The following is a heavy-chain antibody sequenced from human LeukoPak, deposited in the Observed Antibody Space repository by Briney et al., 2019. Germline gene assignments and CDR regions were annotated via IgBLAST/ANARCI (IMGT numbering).Heavy chain of an antibody. Sequence: ASVKVSCKASGYTFTSYGISWVRQAPGQGLESMRWISAYNGNTNYAQKLQGRVTMTTDTSTSTAYMELRSLRSDDTAVYYCARDRGIAVAETTYNWFDPWGQGTLITVSS. J-gene: IGHJ5*02. D-gene: IGHD6-19*01. CDR3: ARDRGIAVAETTYNWFDP. CDR2: ISAYNGNT. V-gene: IGHV1-18*01. CDR1: GYTFTSYG.